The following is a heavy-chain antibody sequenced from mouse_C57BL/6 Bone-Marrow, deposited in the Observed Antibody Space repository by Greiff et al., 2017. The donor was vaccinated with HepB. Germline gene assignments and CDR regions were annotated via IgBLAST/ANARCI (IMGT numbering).Heavy chain of an antibody. CDR2: ISNLAYSI. Sequence: EVHLVESGGGLVQPGGSLKLSCAASGFTFSDYGMAWVRQAPRKGPEWVAFISNLAYSIYYADTVTGRFTISRENAKNTLYLEMSSLRSEDTAMYYCARLAYYSNYGFAYWGQGTLVTVSA. CDR3: ARLAYYSNYGFAY. V-gene: IGHV5-15*01. D-gene: IGHD2-5*01. J-gene: IGHJ3*01. CDR1: GFTFSDYG.